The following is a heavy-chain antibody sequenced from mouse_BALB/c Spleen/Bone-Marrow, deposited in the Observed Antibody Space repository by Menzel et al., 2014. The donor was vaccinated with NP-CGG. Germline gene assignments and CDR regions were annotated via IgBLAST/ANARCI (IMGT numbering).Heavy chain of an antibody. CDR1: DYTFTSYW. V-gene: IGHV1S41*01. J-gene: IGHJ2*01. CDR2: IAPGSGST. D-gene: IGHD3-3*01. Sequence: DLVKPGASVKLSCKASDYTFTSYWINWIKQRPGQGLEWIGRIAPGSGSTYYNEMFKGKATLIVDTSSSTAYIQLSSLSSEDSAVYFCARGGLHYFDYWGQGTTLTVSS. CDR3: ARGGLHYFDY.